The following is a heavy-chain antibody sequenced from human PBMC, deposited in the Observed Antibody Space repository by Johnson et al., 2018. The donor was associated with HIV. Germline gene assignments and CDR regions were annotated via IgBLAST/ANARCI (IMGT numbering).Heavy chain of an antibody. CDR1: GFTFNNYV. CDR3: TTESSTWGDPYAFDI. V-gene: IGHV3-23*04. Sequence: VQLVESGGGLVKPGGSLRLSCVASGFTFNNYVMTWVRQAPGKGLEWVSGISGRDFGPYYADSVRGRFTISSDNSKNTLYLQMNSLKTEDTAVYYCTTESSTWGDPYAFDIWGQGTMVTVSS. J-gene: IGHJ3*02. CDR2: ISGRDFGP. D-gene: IGHD3-16*01.